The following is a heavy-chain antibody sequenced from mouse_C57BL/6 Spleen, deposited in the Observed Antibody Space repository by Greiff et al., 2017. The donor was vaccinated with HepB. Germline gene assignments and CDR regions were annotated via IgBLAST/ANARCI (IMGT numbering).Heavy chain of an antibody. V-gene: IGHV6-3*01. Sequence: EVKLMESGGGLVQPGGSMKLSCVASGFTFSNYWMNWVRQSPEKGLEWVAQIRLKSDNYATHYAESVKGRFTISRDDSKSSVYLQMNNLRAEDTGIYYCTERVDLLPFAYWGQGTLVTVSA. CDR3: TERVDLLPFAY. CDR1: GFTFSNYW. D-gene: IGHD2-1*01. CDR2: IRLKSDNYAT. J-gene: IGHJ3*01.